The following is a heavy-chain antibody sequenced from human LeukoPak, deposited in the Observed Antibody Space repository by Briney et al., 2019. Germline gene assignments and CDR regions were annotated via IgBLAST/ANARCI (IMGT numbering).Heavy chain of an antibody. CDR2: ISYDGSNK. D-gene: IGHD5-24*01. V-gene: IGHV3-30*18. Sequence: GGSLRLSCAASGFTFSSYGMHWVRQAPGKGLEWGEVISYDGSNKYYADSVKGRFTISRDNSKNTLYLQMNSLRAEDTAVYYCAKDVEMATIAYFEYWGQGTLVTVSS. CDR1: GFTFSSYG. CDR3: AKDVEMATIAYFEY. J-gene: IGHJ4*02.